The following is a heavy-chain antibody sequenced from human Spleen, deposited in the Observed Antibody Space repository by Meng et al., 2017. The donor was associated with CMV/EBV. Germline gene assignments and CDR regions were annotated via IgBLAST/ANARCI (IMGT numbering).Heavy chain of an antibody. D-gene: IGHD6-6*01. V-gene: IGHV3-48*04. Sequence: GGSLRLSCVVPGISFRSYWMIWVRQAPGMGLEWVSYISSSGSTIYYADSVKGRFTISRDNAKNSLYLQMNSLRAEDTAVYYCALIAARPRAIDYWGQGTLVTVSS. J-gene: IGHJ4*02. CDR2: ISSSGSTI. CDR3: ALIAARPRAIDY. CDR1: GISFRSYW.